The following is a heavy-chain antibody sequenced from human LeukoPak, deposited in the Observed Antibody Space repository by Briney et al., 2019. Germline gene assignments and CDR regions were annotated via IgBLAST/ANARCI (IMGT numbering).Heavy chain of an antibody. Sequence: PGGSLRLSCAASGFTFSDYYMSWIRQAPGRGLEWVSYISSSSSYTNYADSVKGRFTISRDNSKNTVSLQMNSLRAEDTAVYYCAKRYYYDSSGYQGSFDYWGQGTLVTFSS. CDR3: AKRYYYDSSGYQGSFDY. D-gene: IGHD3-22*01. CDR2: ISSSSSYT. V-gene: IGHV3-11*03. J-gene: IGHJ4*02. CDR1: GFTFSDYY.